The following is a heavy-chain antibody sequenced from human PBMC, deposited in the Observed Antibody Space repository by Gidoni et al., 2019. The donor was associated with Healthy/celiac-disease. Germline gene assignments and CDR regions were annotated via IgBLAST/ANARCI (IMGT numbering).Heavy chain of an antibody. Sequence: QVQLVQSGAEVRKPGAPVKFSCMSSGYTFTTYAMHWVRQAPGKRLEWMGWINAGNGNTKYSQKFQGRVTITRDTSASTAYMELSSLRSEDTAVYYCARERGGYYDYFDYWGQGTLVTVSS. CDR3: ARERGGYYDYFDY. CDR1: GYTFTTYA. D-gene: IGHD3-22*01. J-gene: IGHJ4*02. CDR2: INAGNGNT. V-gene: IGHV1-3*01.